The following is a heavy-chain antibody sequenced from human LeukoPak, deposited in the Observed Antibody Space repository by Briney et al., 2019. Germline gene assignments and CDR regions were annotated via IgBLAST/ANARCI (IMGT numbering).Heavy chain of an antibody. V-gene: IGHV3-30*18. J-gene: IGHJ3*02. CDR3: AKDLGGAARGHDAFDI. D-gene: IGHD3-16*01. CDR1: GFTFSSYG. CDR2: ISYDGSNK. Sequence: GGSLRLSCAASGFTFSSYGMHWVRQAPGEGLEWVAVISYDGSNKYYADPVKGRFTISRDNSKNTLYLQMNSLRAEDTTVYYCAKDLGGAARGHDAFDIWGQGTMVTVSS.